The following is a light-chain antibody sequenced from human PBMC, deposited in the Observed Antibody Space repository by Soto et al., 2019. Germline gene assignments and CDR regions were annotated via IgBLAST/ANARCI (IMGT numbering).Light chain of an antibody. Sequence: DIQMTQSTSTLSASVCDRVTITCRASQSISSWLAWYQQKLGRAPRLLIYDASSLESGVPSRFSGSGYGTEFTLTISSLQPVDFATYYCQHYNSYSEAFGQGPRWIS. CDR2: DAS. CDR3: QHYNSYSEA. CDR1: QSISSW. J-gene: IGKJ1*01. V-gene: IGKV1-5*01.